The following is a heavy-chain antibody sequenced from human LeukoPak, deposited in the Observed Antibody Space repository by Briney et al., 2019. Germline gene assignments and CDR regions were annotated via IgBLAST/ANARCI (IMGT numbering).Heavy chain of an antibody. Sequence: GGSLRPSCAASGFTFSSYWMSWVRQAPGKGLEWVANIKQDGSEKYYVDSVKGRFTISRDNAKNSLYLQMNSLRAEDTAVYYCARETIFGVVMIYYYYGMDVWGQGTTVTVSS. V-gene: IGHV3-7*01. CDR1: GFTFSSYW. CDR2: IKQDGSEK. CDR3: ARETIFGVVMIYYYYGMDV. D-gene: IGHD3-3*01. J-gene: IGHJ6*02.